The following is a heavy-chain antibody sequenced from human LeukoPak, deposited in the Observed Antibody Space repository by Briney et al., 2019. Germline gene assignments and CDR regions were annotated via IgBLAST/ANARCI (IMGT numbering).Heavy chain of an antibody. CDR2: ISYDGSIK. J-gene: IGHJ5*02. Sequence: PGRSLRLSCAASGFTFSAHSMHWVRQPPGKGLEWVAFISYDGSIKYYADSLKGRFTISRDNSKNTLHLQMNSLRAEDTAVYFCSRNPEREYWFDPWGQGTLVTVSS. V-gene: IGHV3-30-3*01. CDR1: GFTFSAHS. CDR3: SRNPEREYWFDP.